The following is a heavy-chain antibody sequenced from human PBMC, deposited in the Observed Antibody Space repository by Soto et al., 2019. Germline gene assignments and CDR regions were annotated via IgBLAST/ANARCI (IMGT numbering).Heavy chain of an antibody. V-gene: IGHV3-30*14. CDR3: ATLGRADYPPLAA. Sequence: LRLSCEASGFLFSASTLNWVRRAPGKGLEWVAEISSRGTDIYYADSVKGRFTISRDNSKNTLYLLLDRVKSDDTAVYFCATLGRADYPPLAAWGQGTLVTVSS. CDR1: GFLFSAST. CDR2: ISSRGTDI. J-gene: IGHJ5*02. D-gene: IGHD4-17*01.